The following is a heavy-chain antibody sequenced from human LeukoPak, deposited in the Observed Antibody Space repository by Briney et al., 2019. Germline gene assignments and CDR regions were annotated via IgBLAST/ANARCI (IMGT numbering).Heavy chain of an antibody. V-gene: IGHV3-7*01. CDR2: INQDGSQK. CDR3: ASDDSSGECDLPFGY. J-gene: IGHJ4*02. D-gene: IGHD3-22*01. Sequence: PGGSLRLSCEVSGFTSSRYWTSWVRQAPGKGLEWVANINQDGSQKYYVDSVKGRFTISRDNAKNSVYLQMDSLRSEDTAVYYCASDDSSGECDLPFGYWGQGTLATVSS. CDR1: GFTSSRYW.